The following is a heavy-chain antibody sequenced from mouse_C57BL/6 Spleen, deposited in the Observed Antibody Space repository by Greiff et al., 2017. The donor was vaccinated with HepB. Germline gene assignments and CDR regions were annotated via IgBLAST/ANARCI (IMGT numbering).Heavy chain of an antibody. J-gene: IGHJ4*01. Sequence: QVQLQQPGTELVKPGASVKLSCKASGYTFTSYWMHWVKQRPGLGLEWIGISNTSNGGTNYNEKFKSKATLTVDKSSSTAYMQLSSLTSEDSAVYYCARSSSYDYAMDYWGQGTSVTVSS. CDR1: GYTFTSYW. CDR3: ARSSSYDYAMDY. CDR2: SNTSNGGT. V-gene: IGHV1-53*01. D-gene: IGHD1-1*01.